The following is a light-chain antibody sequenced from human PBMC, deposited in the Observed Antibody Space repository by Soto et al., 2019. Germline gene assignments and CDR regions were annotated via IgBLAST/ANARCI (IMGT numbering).Light chain of an antibody. CDR3: QSYDNSLSGSEV. J-gene: IGLJ1*01. Sequence: QSVLTQPPSVSGAPGQRVTISCTGSSSNIGAGYDVHWYQQLPGAAPTLLIFGIFNRPSGVSERFSGSRSGASASLVIAGLQAEDEADYFCQSYDNSLSGSEVFGTGTKATVL. V-gene: IGLV1-40*01. CDR2: GIF. CDR1: SSNIGAGYD.